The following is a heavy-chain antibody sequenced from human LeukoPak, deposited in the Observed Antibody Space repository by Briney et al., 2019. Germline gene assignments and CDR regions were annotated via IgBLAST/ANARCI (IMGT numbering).Heavy chain of an antibody. Sequence: GGSLRLSCSASGFTFSSYCMHWVRQAPGKGLEYVSAISDDGGYTNYADSVKGRFTNSRDNSKNTLYLQMSSLRAEDTAVYYCATDRGYSPDSWGQGTLVTVSS. D-gene: IGHD2-2*03. J-gene: IGHJ4*02. CDR1: GFTFSSYC. V-gene: IGHV3-64D*06. CDR2: ISDDGGYT. CDR3: ATDRGYSPDS.